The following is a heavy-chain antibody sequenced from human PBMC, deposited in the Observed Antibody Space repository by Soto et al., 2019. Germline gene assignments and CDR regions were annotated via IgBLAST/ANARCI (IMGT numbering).Heavy chain of an antibody. J-gene: IGHJ2*01. CDR2: ISGYNGNT. CDR3: ARRCSSTRCLEL. Sequence: QVQLVQSGAEVKKPGASVKVSCKASGYTFTSYGICWVRQAPGQGLEWMGWISGYNGNTNYAQNPQGRVTMTTDTSTRTVYMELRSLRSDDTAVYYCARRCSSTRCLELWGRGTLVIVSS. CDR1: GYTFTSYG. V-gene: IGHV1-18*01. D-gene: IGHD2-2*01.